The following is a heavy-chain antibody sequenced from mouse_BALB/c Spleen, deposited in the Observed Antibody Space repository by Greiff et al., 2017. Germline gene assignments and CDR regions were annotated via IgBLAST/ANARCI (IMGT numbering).Heavy chain of an antibody. CDR3: KLTGPMDD. D-gene: IGHD4-1*01. Sequence: VQLKESGAELVRSGASVKLSCTASGFNIKDYYMHWVKQRPEQGLEWIGWIDPENGDTEYAPKFQGKATMTADTSSNTAYLQLSSLTSEDTAVYYCKLTGPMDDWGQGTSVTVAS. CDR1: GFNIKDYY. CDR2: IDPENGDT. J-gene: IGHJ4*01. V-gene: IGHV14-4*02.